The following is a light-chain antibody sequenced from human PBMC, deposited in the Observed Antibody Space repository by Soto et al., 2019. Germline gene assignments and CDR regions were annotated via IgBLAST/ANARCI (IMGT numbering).Light chain of an antibody. J-gene: IGKJ5*01. Sequence: DIQMTQSPSSLSASVGDRVTITCRASQSISSYLSWYQQKPGEAPNLLIYAASSLQGGVPSRFSGSGSGTDFTLTISSLQPEDFATYYCQQSYSTLITFGQGTRLEIK. CDR3: QQSYSTLIT. CDR2: AAS. V-gene: IGKV1-39*01. CDR1: QSISSY.